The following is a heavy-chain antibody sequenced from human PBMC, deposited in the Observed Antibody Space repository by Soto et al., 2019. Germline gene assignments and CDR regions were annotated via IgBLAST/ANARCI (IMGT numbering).Heavy chain of an antibody. CDR1: GGSISSGDYY. CDR2: IYYSGST. CDR3: ARGSYCTNGVCYSPWFDP. Sequence: SETLSLTCTVSGGSISSGDYYWSWIRQPPGKGLEWIGYIYYSGSTYYNPSLKSRVTISVGTSKNQFSLKLSSVTAADTAVYYCARGSYCTNGVCYSPWFDPWGQGTLVTVSS. V-gene: IGHV4-30-4*01. D-gene: IGHD2-8*01. J-gene: IGHJ5*02.